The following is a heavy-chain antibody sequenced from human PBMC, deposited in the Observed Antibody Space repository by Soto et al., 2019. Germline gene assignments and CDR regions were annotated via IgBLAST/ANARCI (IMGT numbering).Heavy chain of an antibody. V-gene: IGHV3-15*01. CDR1: GFTFSNAW. D-gene: IGHD6-19*01. J-gene: IGHJ6*02. Sequence: EVQLVESGGGLVTPGGSLRLSCAASGFTFSNAWMSWVRQAPGKGLEWVGRIKSKTAGWTTDYAAPVIGRFTISRDDSKNTLYLKMSSLRTEDTAVYYCTAPGIAVAGRRDYYGMAVWGQGTTVPVSS. CDR3: TAPGIAVAGRRDYYGMAV. CDR2: IKSKTAGWTT.